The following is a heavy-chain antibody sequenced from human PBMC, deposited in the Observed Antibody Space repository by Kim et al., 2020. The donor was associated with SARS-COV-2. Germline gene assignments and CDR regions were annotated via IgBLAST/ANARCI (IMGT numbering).Heavy chain of an antibody. CDR3: TPSKNYDFWSGYSAYGMDV. J-gene: IGHJ6*02. CDR1: GFTFSNAW. CDR2: IKSKTDGGTT. Sequence: GGSLRLSCAASGFTFSNAWMSWVRQAPGKGLEWVGRIKSKTDGGTTDYAAPVKGRFTISRDDSKNTLYLQMNSLKTEDTAVYYCTPSKNYDFWSGYSAYGMDVWGQGTTGTVSS. V-gene: IGHV3-15*01. D-gene: IGHD3-3*01.